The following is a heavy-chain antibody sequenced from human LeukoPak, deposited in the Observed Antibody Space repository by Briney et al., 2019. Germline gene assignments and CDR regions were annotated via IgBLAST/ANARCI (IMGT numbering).Heavy chain of an antibody. J-gene: IGHJ4*02. V-gene: IGHV3-15*01. CDR2: IKSKTDGGTT. Sequence: GGSLRLSCAASGFTFSNAWMSWARQAPGKGLEWVGRIKSKTDGGTTDYAAPVKGRFTISRDDSKNTLYLQMNSLKTEDTAVYYCTTDTYYDFWSGYRITDYWGQGTLVTVSS. CDR3: TTDTYYDFWSGYRITDY. D-gene: IGHD3-3*01. CDR1: GFTFSNAW.